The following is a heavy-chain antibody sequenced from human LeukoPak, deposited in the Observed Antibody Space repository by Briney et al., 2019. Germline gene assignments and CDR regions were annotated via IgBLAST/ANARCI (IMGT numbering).Heavy chain of an antibody. CDR3: AREGQQLVRSSIDY. CDR1: GGSISSYY. CDR2: IYYSGST. V-gene: IGHV4-59*12. J-gene: IGHJ4*02. D-gene: IGHD6-13*01. Sequence: SETLSLTCTVSGGSISSYYWSWIRQPPGKGLEWIGYIYYSGSTNYNPSLKSRVTISVDTSKNQFSLKLSSVTAADTAVYYCAREGQQLVRSSIDYWGQGTLVTVSS.